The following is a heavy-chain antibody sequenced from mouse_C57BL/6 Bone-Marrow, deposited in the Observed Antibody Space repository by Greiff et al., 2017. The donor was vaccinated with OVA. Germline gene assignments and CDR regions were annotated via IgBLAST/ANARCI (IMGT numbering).Heavy chain of an antibody. Sequence: VKLMESGPGLVAPSQSLSITCTVSGFSLTSYGVDWVRQPPGKGLEWLGVIWGGGSTNYNSAIMSRLSISTDNAKSQVFLKMNSLQTDDTAMYYYAILDSSGRGDYWGQGTSVTVSS. CDR2: IWGGGST. V-gene: IGHV2-9*01. D-gene: IGHD3-2*02. J-gene: IGHJ4*01. CDR1: GFSLTSYG. CDR3: AILDSSGRGDY.